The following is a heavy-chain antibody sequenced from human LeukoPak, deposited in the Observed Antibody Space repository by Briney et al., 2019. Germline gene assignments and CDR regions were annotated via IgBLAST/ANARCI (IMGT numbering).Heavy chain of an antibody. CDR1: GFTFSSYS. CDR2: ISSSSSYI. CDR3: AKDPGYSGYDYFDY. Sequence: GGSLRLSCVASGFTFSSYSMNWVRQAPGKGLEWVSSISSSSSYIYYADSVKGRFTISRDNAKNSLYLQMNSLRAEDTAVYYCAKDPGYSGYDYFDYWGQGTLVTVSS. D-gene: IGHD5-12*01. V-gene: IGHV3-21*01. J-gene: IGHJ4*02.